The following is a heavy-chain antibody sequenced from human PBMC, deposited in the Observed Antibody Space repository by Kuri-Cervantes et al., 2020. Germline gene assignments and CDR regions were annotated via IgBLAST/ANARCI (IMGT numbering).Heavy chain of an antibody. J-gene: IGHJ3*02. Sequence: SVKVSCKASGGTFSSYAISWVRQAPGQGLEWMGGIIPIFGTANYAQKFQGRVTITADESMSTAYMELSSLRSEDTAVYYCARECSGGSCYSRAFDIWGQGTMVTVSS. CDR2: IIPIFGTA. CDR1: GGTFSSYA. V-gene: IGHV1-69*13. D-gene: IGHD2-15*01. CDR3: ARECSGGSCYSRAFDI.